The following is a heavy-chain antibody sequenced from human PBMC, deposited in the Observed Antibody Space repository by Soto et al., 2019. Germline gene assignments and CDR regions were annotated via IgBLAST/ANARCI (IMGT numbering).Heavy chain of an antibody. CDR2: FIAMLGTP. Sequence: SVKVSCKASGGTFGSQGIAWVRQAPGQGLEWMGGFIAMLGTPTYAKKVQGRATISADESLISSYLELRSLRSEDTGVYFCARGAMANFDYWGQGTVVTVSS. J-gene: IGHJ4*02. V-gene: IGHV1-69*13. D-gene: IGHD5-18*01. CDR1: GGTFGSQG. CDR3: ARGAMANFDY.